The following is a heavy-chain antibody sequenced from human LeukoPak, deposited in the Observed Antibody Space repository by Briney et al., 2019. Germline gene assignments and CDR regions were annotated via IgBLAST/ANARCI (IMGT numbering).Heavy chain of an antibody. V-gene: IGHV1-46*01. Sequence: GASVKVSCKASGYTFTSYYMHWVRQAPGQGLEWMGIINPSGGSTSYAQKFQGRVTMTRDTSTSTVYMELSSLRSEDTAVYYCARDGSKYCSSTSCYSGYYYYGMDVWGQGTTVTVSS. CDR3: ARDGSKYCSSTSCYSGYYYYGMDV. J-gene: IGHJ6*02. CDR2: INPSGGST. D-gene: IGHD2-2*01. CDR1: GYTFTSYY.